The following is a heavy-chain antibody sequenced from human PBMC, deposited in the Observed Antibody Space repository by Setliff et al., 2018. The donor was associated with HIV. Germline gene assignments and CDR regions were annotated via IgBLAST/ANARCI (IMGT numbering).Heavy chain of an antibody. CDR1: GGSISSGSYY. CDR3: ARGVLITKRVTQTGGYYYTDV. D-gene: IGHD2-21*02. J-gene: IGHJ6*03. Sequence: SETLSLTCTVSGGSISSGSYYWSWIRQPAGKGLEWIGRIYTSGSTNYNPSLKSRVTISTGTSNNQFSLTLSSVTAADTAVYYCARGVLITKRVTQTGGYYYTDVWGKGTTVTVSS. V-gene: IGHV4-61*02. CDR2: IYTSGST.